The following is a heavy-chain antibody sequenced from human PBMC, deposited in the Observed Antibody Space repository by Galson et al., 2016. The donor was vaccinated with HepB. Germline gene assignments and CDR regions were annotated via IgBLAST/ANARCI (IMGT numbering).Heavy chain of an antibody. CDR1: GYTFTSTG. V-gene: IGHV1-18*01. Sequence: SVKVSCKASGYTFTSTGVSWVRQAPGQGLEWMGWISAYNGNTNYAQKFQGRVTMTTDTSTRTAYMELRSLRSDDTAVYYCARDGSIFASYYAGMDVWGQGTTVTVSS. J-gene: IGHJ6*02. CDR2: ISAYNGNT. CDR3: ARDGSIFASYYAGMDV. D-gene: IGHD3-3*01.